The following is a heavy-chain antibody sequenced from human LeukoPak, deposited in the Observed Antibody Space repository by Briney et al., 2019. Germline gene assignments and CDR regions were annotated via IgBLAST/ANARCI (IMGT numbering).Heavy chain of an antibody. J-gene: IGHJ4*02. Sequence: GGSLRLSCAASGFTFDDYAMHWVRQAPGKGLEWVSGISWNSGSIGYADSVKGRFTISRDNAKNSLYLQMNSLRAEDTALYYCAKDGSAAAAGTMGYWGQGTLVTVSS. CDR2: ISWNSGSI. V-gene: IGHV3-9*01. D-gene: IGHD6-13*01. CDR1: GFTFDDYA. CDR3: AKDGSAAAAGTMGY.